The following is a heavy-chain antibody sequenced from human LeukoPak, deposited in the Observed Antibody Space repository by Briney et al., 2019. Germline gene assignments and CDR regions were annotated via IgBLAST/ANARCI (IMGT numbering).Heavy chain of an antibody. CDR3: AREEYYDSSGYQYSGHFDY. Sequence: SETLSLTCTVSGGSISSYYWSWIRQPPGKGLEWIGYIYYSGSTNYNPSLKSRVTISVDTSKNQFSLKLSSVTAADAAVYYCAREEYYDSSGYQYSGHFDYWGQGTLVTVSS. D-gene: IGHD3-22*01. J-gene: IGHJ4*02. V-gene: IGHV4-59*12. CDR2: IYYSGST. CDR1: GGSISSYY.